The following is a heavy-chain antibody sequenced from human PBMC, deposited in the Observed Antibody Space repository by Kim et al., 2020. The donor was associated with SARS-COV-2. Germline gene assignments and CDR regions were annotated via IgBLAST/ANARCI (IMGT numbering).Heavy chain of an antibody. D-gene: IGHD6-13*01. Sequence: DSPSFQGQVTNSADKSISTAYLQWSSLKASDTAMYYCARHDIAAAGTDYWGQGTLVTVSS. J-gene: IGHJ4*02. CDR3: ARHDIAAAGTDY. V-gene: IGHV5-51*01.